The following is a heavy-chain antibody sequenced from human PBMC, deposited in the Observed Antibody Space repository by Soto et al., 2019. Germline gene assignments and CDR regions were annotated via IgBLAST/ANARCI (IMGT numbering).Heavy chain of an antibody. CDR1: GGSLLDSTYY. CDR2: IFYSGGT. CDR3: ARQASGYYYGWFDP. J-gene: IGHJ5*02. V-gene: IGHV4-39*01. D-gene: IGHD3-22*01. Sequence: QLLLPESGPGLVKPSETLSLTCTVSGGSLLDSTYYWAWIRQSPGKGLEWIGTIFYSGGTFYTPSLKSRVTISADTHNNKFSLKLSSVTAADTAVYYCARQASGYYYGWFDPSGQGTLVTVSS.